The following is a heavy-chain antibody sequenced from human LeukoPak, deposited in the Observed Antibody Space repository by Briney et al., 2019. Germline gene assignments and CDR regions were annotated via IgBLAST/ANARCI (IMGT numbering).Heavy chain of an antibody. V-gene: IGHV3-48*03. CDR1: GFTFRSCE. CDR2: ISGSGSSV. Sequence: GGSLRLPCAASGFTFRSCEMNWVRQAPGKGLEWVSYISGSGSSVYYADSVKGRFTISRDNAKNSLYLEMNSLRAEDTAVYYCARDYYDSSGYYSLDCWGQGTLVTVSS. CDR3: ARDYYDSSGYYSLDC. J-gene: IGHJ4*02. D-gene: IGHD3-22*01.